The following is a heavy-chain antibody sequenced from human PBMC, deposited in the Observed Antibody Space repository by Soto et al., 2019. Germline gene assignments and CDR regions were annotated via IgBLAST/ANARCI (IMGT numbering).Heavy chain of an antibody. Sequence: QVQLVESGGGVVQPGRSLRLSCAASGFTFSSYAMHWVRQAPGNGLEWVAVISYDGNNKYYADSVKGRFTISRDNSKNTLYLKMNSLRAEDTAVYYCAREGGPGPHPYDDAFDIWGEETIVTVSS. J-gene: IGHJ3*02. V-gene: IGHV3-30-3*01. CDR2: ISYDGNNK. CDR3: AREGGPGPHPYDDAFDI. CDR1: GFTFSSYA. D-gene: IGHD3-16*01.